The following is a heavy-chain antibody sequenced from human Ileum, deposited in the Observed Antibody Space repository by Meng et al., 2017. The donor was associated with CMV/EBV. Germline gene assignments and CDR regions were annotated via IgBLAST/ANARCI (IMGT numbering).Heavy chain of an antibody. CDR3: TLFRRWEHAFDI. D-gene: IGHD4-23*01. V-gene: IGHV3-49*04. CDR1: GFTFGDYA. Sequence: GGSLRLSCSSSGFTFGDYAMSWVRQAPGKGLEWVGFIRTKGGTAEYAAPVKGRVTISRDDAKSIAYLQMNSLKTEDTAVYYCTLFRRWEHAFDIWGQGRMVTVSS. J-gene: IGHJ3*02. CDR2: IRTKGGTA.